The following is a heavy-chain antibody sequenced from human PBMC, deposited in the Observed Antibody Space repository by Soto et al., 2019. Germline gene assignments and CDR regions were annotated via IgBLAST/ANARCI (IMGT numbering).Heavy chain of an antibody. Sequence: GGSLRLSCAASGFTFSSYAMHWVRQAPGKGLEWVAVISYDGSNKYYADSVKGRFTISRDNSKNTLYLQMNSLRAEDTAVYYCARDIVVVPAATADFGYYYYGMDVWGQGTTVTVSS. V-gene: IGHV3-30-3*01. J-gene: IGHJ6*02. CDR2: ISYDGSNK. D-gene: IGHD2-2*01. CDR1: GFTFSSYA. CDR3: ARDIVVVPAATADFGYYYYGMDV.